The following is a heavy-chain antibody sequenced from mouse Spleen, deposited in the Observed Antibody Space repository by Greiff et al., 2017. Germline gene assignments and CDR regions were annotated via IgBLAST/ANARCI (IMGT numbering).Heavy chain of an antibody. CDR3: TTGTYAMDY. J-gene: IGHJ4*01. D-gene: IGHD4-1*01. CDR2: IDPSDSYT. Sequence: VQLQQPGAELVKPGASVKMSCKASGYTFTSYWMHWVKQRPGQGLEWIGVIDPSDSYTSYNQKFKGKATLTVDTSSSTAYMQLSSLTSEDSAVYYCTTGTYAMDYWGQGTSVTVSS. CDR1: GYTFTSYW. V-gene: IGHV1S127*01.